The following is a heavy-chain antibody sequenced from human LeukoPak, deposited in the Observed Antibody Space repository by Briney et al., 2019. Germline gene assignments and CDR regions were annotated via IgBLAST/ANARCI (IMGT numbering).Heavy chain of an antibody. J-gene: IGHJ6*03. V-gene: IGHV4-34*01. CDR1: GGSFSGYY. D-gene: IGHD3-10*01. CDR2: INHSGST. Sequence: SETLSLTCAVYGGSFSGYYWSWIRQPPGKGLEWIGEINHSGSTNYNPSLKSRVTISVDTSKNQFSLKLSSVTAADTAVYYCARGLKGYYYGSGSYYNRDYYYYYMDVWDKGTTVTVSS. CDR3: ARGLKGYYYGSGSYYNRDYYYYYMDV.